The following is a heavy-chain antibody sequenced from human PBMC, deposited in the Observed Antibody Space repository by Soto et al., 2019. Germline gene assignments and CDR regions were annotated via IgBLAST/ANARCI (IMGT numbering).Heavy chain of an antibody. V-gene: IGHV3-11*06. CDR1: GFTFSDYY. J-gene: IGHJ3*02. D-gene: IGHD3-22*01. CDR3: ARDHATMIVVVAQRGDAFDI. CDR2: ISSSSSYT. Sequence: GGSLRLSCAASGFTFSDYYMSWIRQAPGKGLEWVSYISSSSSYTNYADSVKGRFTISRDNAKNSLYLQMNSLRAEDTAVYYCARDHATMIVVVAQRGDAFDIWGQGTMVTVSS.